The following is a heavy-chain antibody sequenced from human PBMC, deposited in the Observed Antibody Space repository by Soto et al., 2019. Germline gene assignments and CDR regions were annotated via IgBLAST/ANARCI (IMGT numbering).Heavy chain of an antibody. D-gene: IGHD3-10*01. CDR3: AAHRGSGSYYPDY. CDR2: INHSGST. V-gene: IGHV4-34*01. J-gene: IGHJ4*02. CDR1: GGSFSGYY. Sequence: QVQLQQWGAGLLKPSETLSLTCAVYGGSFSGYYWSWIRQPPGKGLEWIGEINHSGSTNYNPSLKSRVTISGDPSKTQFSLKLSSVAAADTAVYYCAAHRGSGSYYPDYWGQGPLVTVSS.